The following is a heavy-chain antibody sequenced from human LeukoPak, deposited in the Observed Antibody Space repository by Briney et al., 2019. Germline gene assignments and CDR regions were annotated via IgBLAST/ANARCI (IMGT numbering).Heavy chain of an antibody. V-gene: IGHV4-38-2*01. CDR2: IYHSGST. J-gene: IGHJ4*02. D-gene: IGHD6-19*01. CDR1: GGSFSGYY. CDR3: ARAVWGSVAGTIDY. Sequence: PSETLSLTCAVYGGSFSGYYWGWIRQPPGKGLEWIGSIYHSGSTYYNPSLKSRVTISVDTSKNQFSLKLSSVTAADTAVYYCARAVWGSVAGTIDYWGQGTLVTVSS.